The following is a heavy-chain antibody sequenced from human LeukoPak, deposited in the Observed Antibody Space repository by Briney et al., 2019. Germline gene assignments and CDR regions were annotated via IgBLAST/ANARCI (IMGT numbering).Heavy chain of an antibody. CDR3: ARALRYFDWLFDY. D-gene: IGHD3-9*01. V-gene: IGHV1-69*01. CDR1: GGTFSSYA. Sequence: SVKFSCKASGGTFSSYAISWVRQAPGQGLEWMGGIIPIFGTANYAQKFQGRVTITADESTSTAYMELSSLRSEDTAVYYCARALRYFDWLFDYWGQGTLVTVSS. J-gene: IGHJ4*02. CDR2: IIPIFGTA.